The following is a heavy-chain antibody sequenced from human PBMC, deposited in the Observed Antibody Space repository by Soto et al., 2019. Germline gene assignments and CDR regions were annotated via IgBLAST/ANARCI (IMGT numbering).Heavy chain of an antibody. V-gene: IGHV1-2*02. CDR1: GYTFSGYY. D-gene: IGHD2-15*01. J-gene: IGHJ6*02. Sequence: ASVKVAWKASGYTFSGYYMHWVRQVTGQGLEWMGWINPNSGDTKYVQEFQGRVTMTRDTSISTAYMELSRLRSDDTAVYYCASFLGSSSSCYLFYGMDVWGQGPTVTVSS. CDR2: INPNSGDT. CDR3: ASFLGSSSSCYLFYGMDV.